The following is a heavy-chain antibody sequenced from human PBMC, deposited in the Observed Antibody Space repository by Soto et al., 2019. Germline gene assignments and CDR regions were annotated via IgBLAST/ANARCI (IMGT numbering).Heavy chain of an antibody. V-gene: IGHV4-59*08. D-gene: IGHD3-3*01. CDR1: GGSISSYY. CDR2: IYYSGST. Sequence: PSETLSLTCTFSGGSISSYYWSWIRQPPGKGLEWIGYIYYSGSTNYNPSLKSRVTISVDTSKNQFSLKLSSVTAADTAVYYCARLGVTRDFWSGYLDYWGQGTLVTVSS. CDR3: ARLGVTRDFWSGYLDY. J-gene: IGHJ4*02.